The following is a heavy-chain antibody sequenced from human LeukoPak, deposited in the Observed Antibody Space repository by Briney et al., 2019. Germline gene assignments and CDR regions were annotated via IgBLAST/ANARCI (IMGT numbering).Heavy chain of an antibody. CDR1: GFTFSSYA. J-gene: IGHJ4*02. V-gene: IGHV3-23*01. CDR2: ISGSGGST. Sequence: GGSLRLSCAASGFTFSSYAMSWVRQAPGKGLEWVSAISGSGGSTYYADSVKGRFTISRDNSKNTLYLQMNSLRAEDTAVYYRAPIPSPYWGPPHFDYWGQGTLVTVSS. D-gene: IGHD7-27*01. CDR3: APIPSPYWGPPHFDY.